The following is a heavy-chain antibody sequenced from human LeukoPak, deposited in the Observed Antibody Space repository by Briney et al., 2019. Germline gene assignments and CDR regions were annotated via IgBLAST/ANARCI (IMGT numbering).Heavy chain of an antibody. J-gene: IGHJ5*02. CDR2: ISSNGGST. D-gene: IGHD3-3*01. CDR1: GFTFSSYT. V-gene: IGHV3-64*01. CDR3: ARAYDFWSGYYPLWFDP. Sequence: AGGSLRLSCAASGFTFSSYTMHWVRQAPGKGLEYASAISSNGGSTCYANSVKGRFSISRDNSKDTLYLQMGSLRAEDMAVYYCARAYDFWSGYYPLWFDPWGQGTLVTVSS.